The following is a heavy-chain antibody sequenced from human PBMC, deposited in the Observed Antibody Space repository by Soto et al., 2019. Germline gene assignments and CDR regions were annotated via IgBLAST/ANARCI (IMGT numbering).Heavy chain of an antibody. Sequence: QVQLVESGGGVVQPGRSLRLSCSASGFTFSIHGMHWVRQAPGKGLEWVSLVWYDGSNENYADSVKGRFTVSRDNSKNTLYLEMNSLTAEDTAVYYCARGPKLGDVGSHYDYWGRGTLVTVSS. D-gene: IGHD3-10*01. V-gene: IGHV3-33*01. CDR2: VWYDGSNE. J-gene: IGHJ4*02. CDR1: GFTFSIHG. CDR3: ARGPKLGDVGSHYDY.